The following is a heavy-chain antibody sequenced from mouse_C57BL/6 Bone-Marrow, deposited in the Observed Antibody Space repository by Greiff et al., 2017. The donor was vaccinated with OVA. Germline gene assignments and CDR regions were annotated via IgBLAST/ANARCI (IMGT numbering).Heavy chain of an antibody. Sequence: VQLQQPGAELVKPGASVKLSCKASGYTFTSYWMQWVKQRPGQGLEWIGEIDPSDSYPNYNQKFKGKATLTVDTSSSTAYMQLSSLTSEDSAVYYCARKRIYYDYPYDFDYWGQGTTLTVSS. CDR1: GYTFTSYW. CDR3: ARKRIYYDYPYDFDY. CDR2: IDPSDSYP. D-gene: IGHD2-4*01. V-gene: IGHV1-50*01. J-gene: IGHJ2*01.